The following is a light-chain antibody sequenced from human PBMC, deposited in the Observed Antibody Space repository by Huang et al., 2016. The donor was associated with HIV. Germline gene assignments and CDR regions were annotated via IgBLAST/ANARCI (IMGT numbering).Light chain of an antibody. V-gene: IGKV3-11*01. J-gene: IGKJ1*01. CDR1: QSIGSS. Sequence: EIVLTQSPATLSLSPGEGATFSCRASQSIGSSLAWYQQRPGQAPRLLIYEASVMATGIPARFSGRGSGTDFTLTISSLEPEDFAVYYCQQRNNWPPWTFGQGTKVELK. CDR3: QQRNNWPPWT. CDR2: EAS.